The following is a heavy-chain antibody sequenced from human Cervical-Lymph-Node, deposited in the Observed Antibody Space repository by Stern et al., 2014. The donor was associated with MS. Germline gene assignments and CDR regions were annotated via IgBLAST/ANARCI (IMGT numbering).Heavy chain of an antibody. CDR3: AREDYRNYSPHIDY. CDR2: ISYDGSKK. J-gene: IGHJ4*02. Sequence: QVQLVESGGGVVQPGRSLRLSCAASGFSFTGHTMHWVRQAPGTGLEWATSISYDGSKKQYAGSVKGRFTISRDTSKNTLYLQMNSLRVEDTALYYCAREDYRNYSPHIDYWGQGTLVTVSS. V-gene: IGHV3-30-3*01. D-gene: IGHD4-11*01. CDR1: GFSFTGHT.